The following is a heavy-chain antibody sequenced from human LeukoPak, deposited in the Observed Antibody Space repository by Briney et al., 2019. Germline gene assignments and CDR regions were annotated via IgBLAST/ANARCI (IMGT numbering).Heavy chain of an antibody. CDR1: GGSISSYY. CDR3: ARDQGWELHNWFDP. D-gene: IGHD1-26*01. V-gene: IGHV4-4*07. CDR2: IYTSGST. J-gene: IGHJ5*02. Sequence: SETLSLTCTVSGGSISSYYWSWIRQPAGKGLEWIGRIYTSGSTNYNPSLKSRVTMSVDTSKNQFSLKLSSVTAADTAVYYCARDQGWELHNWFDPWGQGTLVTVSS.